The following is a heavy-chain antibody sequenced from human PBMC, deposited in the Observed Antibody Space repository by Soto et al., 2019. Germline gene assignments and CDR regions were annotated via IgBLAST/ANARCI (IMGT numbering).Heavy chain of an antibody. J-gene: IGHJ5*02. CDR3: VRGLPGGFDP. D-gene: IGHD3-10*01. CDR1: GFSFSNFD. Sequence: GGSLRLSCGASGFSFSNFDMHWVRQTTEKGLEWVSGIGFAGDTNYSGSVKGRLTISRENAKNSLFLQTNSLRVGDTAVYYCVRGLPGGFDPWGQGTLVTVSS. V-gene: IGHV3-13*01. CDR2: IGFAGDT.